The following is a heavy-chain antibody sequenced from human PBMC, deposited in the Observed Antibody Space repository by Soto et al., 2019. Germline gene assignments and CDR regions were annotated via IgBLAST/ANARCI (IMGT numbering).Heavy chain of an antibody. CDR1: GFIFSTYG. CDR2: ISYDGRNK. D-gene: IGHD5-12*01. Sequence: QMQLVESGGGVVQPGRSLRVSCEASGFIFSTYGMHWVRQAPGKGLEWVAVISYDGRNKYYADSVRGRFTISRDNSKNSLQLQMNSLRGEDTAVYYCAKDRATAITSYYFYAMDVWGQGTTVTVSS. J-gene: IGHJ6*02. V-gene: IGHV3-30*18. CDR3: AKDRATAITSYYFYAMDV.